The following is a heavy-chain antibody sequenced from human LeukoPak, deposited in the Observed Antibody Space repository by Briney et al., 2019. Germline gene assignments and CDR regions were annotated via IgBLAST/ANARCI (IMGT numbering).Heavy chain of an antibody. CDR2: ISGNGGST. D-gene: IGHD6-6*01. CDR3: AKGRGAAHSSYYYGMDV. J-gene: IGHJ6*02. V-gene: IGHV3-23*01. CDR1: GFTFSSYA. Sequence: QPGGSLRLSCAASGFTFSSYAMSWVRQAPGKGLEWVSGISGNGGSTFYADSVKGRFTISRDNSKNTLYLQMNSLRAEDTAVYYCAKGRGAAHSSYYYGMDVWGQGTTVTVSS.